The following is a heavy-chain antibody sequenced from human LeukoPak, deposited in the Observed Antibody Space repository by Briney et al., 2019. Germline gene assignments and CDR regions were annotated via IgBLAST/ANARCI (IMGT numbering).Heavy chain of an antibody. Sequence: PGGSLRLSCAASGFTFSSYAMHWVRQAPGKGLEWVAVISYDGSNKYYADSVKGRFTISRDNSKNTLYLQMNSLRAEDTAVYYCARGVGGRVPVYYYYMDVWGKGTTVTVSS. J-gene: IGHJ6*03. CDR1: GFTFSSYA. CDR3: ARGVGGRVPVYYYYMDV. CDR2: ISYDGSNK. V-gene: IGHV3-30*01. D-gene: IGHD1-26*01.